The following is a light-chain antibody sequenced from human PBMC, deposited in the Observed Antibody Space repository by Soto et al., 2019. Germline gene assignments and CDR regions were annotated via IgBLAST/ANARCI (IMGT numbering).Light chain of an antibody. CDR1: QSVSSY. Sequence: EIVLTQSPATLSLSPGERATLSCRASQSVSSYLAWYQQKPGQAPRLLIYDASNRATGIPSRFSGSGSGTDCTLTISSPEPEDFAVYYCQQRSNWPPFTFGGGTKVEIK. CDR3: QQRSNWPPFT. CDR2: DAS. J-gene: IGKJ4*01. V-gene: IGKV3-11*01.